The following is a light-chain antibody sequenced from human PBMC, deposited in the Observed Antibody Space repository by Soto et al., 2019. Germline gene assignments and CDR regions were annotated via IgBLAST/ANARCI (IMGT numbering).Light chain of an antibody. J-gene: IGKJ5*01. CDR3: QLSQQRSSWPPIA. V-gene: IGKV3D-20*02. Sequence: EIVMTQSPATLSVSPGERATLSRRSSRSVSSSYLAWYQQKPGQAPRLLIYGASSRDNGIPDRFSGSGSGTDFTLSISSLEPEDFAVYYCQLSQQRSSWPPIAVGQVTRLEIK. CDR2: GAS. CDR1: RSVSSSY.